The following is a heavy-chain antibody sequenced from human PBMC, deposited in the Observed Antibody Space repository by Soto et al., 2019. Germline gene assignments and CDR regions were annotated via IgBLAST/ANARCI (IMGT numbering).Heavy chain of an antibody. V-gene: IGHV4-59*01. D-gene: IGHD6-13*01. J-gene: IGHJ4*02. Sequence: PSETLSLICPVSGGSISSNYWTWIRQPPGKGLEWIGYVYNSGSTNYNPSVKSRVTISEDTSKSQFSLKVNSMTAADPAVYYCARSRREAVAGYTLDNWGQGILVTVSS. CDR1: GGSISSNY. CDR2: VYNSGST. CDR3: ARSRREAVAGYTLDN.